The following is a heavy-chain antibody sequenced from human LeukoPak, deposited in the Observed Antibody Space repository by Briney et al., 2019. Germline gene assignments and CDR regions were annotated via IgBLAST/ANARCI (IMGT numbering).Heavy chain of an antibody. J-gene: IGHJ6*04. CDR2: INHSGST. V-gene: IGHV4-34*01. CDR1: GGSFSGYY. D-gene: IGHD2-15*01. CDR3: ARGIVVVVAATLYYYYGMDV. Sequence: SETLSLTCAVYGGSFSGYYWSWIRQPPGKGLEWIGEINHSGSTNYNPSLKSRVTISVDTSKNQFSLKLSSVTAADTAVYYCARGIVVVVAATLYYYYGMDVWGKGTTVTVSS.